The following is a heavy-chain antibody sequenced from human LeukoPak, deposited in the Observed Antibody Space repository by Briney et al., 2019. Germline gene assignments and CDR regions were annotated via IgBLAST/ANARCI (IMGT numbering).Heavy chain of an antibody. CDR2: ISGSGGST. CDR3: AKDLIGIAVAGYFDY. V-gene: IGHV3-23*01. Sequence: GGSLRLSCAASGFTFSSYAMSWVRQAPGKGLELVSAISGSGGSTYYADSVKGRFTISRDNSKNTLYLQMNSLRAEDTAVYYCAKDLIGIAVAGYFDYWGQGTLVTVSS. CDR1: GFTFSSYA. D-gene: IGHD6-19*01. J-gene: IGHJ4*02.